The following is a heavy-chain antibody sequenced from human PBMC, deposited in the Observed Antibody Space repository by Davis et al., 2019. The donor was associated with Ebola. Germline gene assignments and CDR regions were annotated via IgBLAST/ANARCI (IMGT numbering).Heavy chain of an antibody. CDR3: AKDNDYDFWSGYPGGIDY. J-gene: IGHJ4*02. CDR1: GFTFNSYA. D-gene: IGHD3-3*01. CDR2: ISGSGGST. Sequence: PGGSLRLSCAASGFTFNSYAMSWVRQAPGKGLEWVSAISGSGGSTYYADSVKGRFTISRDNSKNTLYLQMNSLRAEDTAVYYCAKDNDYDFWSGYPGGIDYWGQGTLVTVSS. V-gene: IGHV3-23*01.